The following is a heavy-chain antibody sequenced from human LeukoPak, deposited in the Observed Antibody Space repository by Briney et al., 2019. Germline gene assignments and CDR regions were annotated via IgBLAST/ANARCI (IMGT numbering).Heavy chain of an antibody. CDR1: GFTLSSYS. D-gene: IGHD4-17*01. Sequence: GGSLRLSCAASGFTLSSYSMNWVRQAPGKGLEWVSSISSSSYIYYADSVKGRFTISRDNAKNSLYLQMNSLGAEDTAVYYCARIGLGTYGDSPESGYWGQGTLVTVSS. CDR2: ISSSSYI. CDR3: ARIGLGTYGDSPESGY. V-gene: IGHV3-21*01. J-gene: IGHJ4*02.